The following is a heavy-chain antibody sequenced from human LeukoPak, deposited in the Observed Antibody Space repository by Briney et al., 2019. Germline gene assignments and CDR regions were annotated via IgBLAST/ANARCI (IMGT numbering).Heavy chain of an antibody. J-gene: IGHJ6*03. CDR3: ARGYGYYYYYMDV. CDR2: VSDSGNT. V-gene: IGHV4-59*01. CDR1: GDSMSSYY. D-gene: IGHD2-2*03. Sequence: SETLSFTCSVSGDSMSSYYWTWMRQPPGKGLEWIGFVSDSGNTDCNPSLKSRVTISVDTSGSQFSLGLTSVTAADSAVYYCARGYGYYYYYMDVWGKGTTVIVSS.